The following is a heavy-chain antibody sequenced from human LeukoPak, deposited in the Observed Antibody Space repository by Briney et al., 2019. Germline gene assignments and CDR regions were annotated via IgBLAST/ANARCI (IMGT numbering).Heavy chain of an antibody. CDR2: ISSDSAYI. CDR1: GFTFSSCD. J-gene: IGHJ4*02. V-gene: IGHV3-21*01. D-gene: IGHD2-2*01. Sequence: PGGSLRLSCSASGFTFSSCDMNWVRQAPGKGLEWVSVISSDSAYIYYADSVKGRFTVSRDNAKNSLSLHMSSLRAEDTAVYYCARDGTGWSRDYWGQGTLVTVSS. CDR3: ARDGTGWSRDY.